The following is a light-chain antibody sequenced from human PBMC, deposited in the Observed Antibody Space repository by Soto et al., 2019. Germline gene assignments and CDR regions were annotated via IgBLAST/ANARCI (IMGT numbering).Light chain of an antibody. CDR3: QQYGYLVT. CDR2: GAS. CDR1: QSVSNNY. Sequence: IMLKQSPGTLSLTPGERATLSCRASQSVSNNYLAWYQQKPGQAPRLLIYGASSRATGVPDRFSGSGSGTDFTLTISRLEPEDFAMYYCQQYGYLVTFGGGTKVDVK. J-gene: IGKJ4*01. V-gene: IGKV3-20*01.